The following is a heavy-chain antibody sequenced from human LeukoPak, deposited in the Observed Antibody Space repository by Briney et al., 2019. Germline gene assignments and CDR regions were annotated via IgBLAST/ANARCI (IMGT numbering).Heavy chain of an antibody. J-gene: IGHJ3*02. Sequence: PGGSLRLSCAASGFTFSSYAMHWVRQAPGKGLEWVAVISYDGSNKYYADSVKGRFTISRDNSKNTLYLQMNSLRAEDTAVYYCASLYYYDSSGYYYFDAFDIWGQGTMVTVSS. CDR2: ISYDGSNK. D-gene: IGHD3-22*01. CDR1: GFTFSSYA. V-gene: IGHV3-30-3*01. CDR3: ASLYYYDSSGYYYFDAFDI.